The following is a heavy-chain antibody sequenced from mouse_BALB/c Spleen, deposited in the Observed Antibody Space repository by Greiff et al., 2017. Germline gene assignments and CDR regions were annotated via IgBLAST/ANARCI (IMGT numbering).Heavy chain of an antibody. J-gene: IGHJ4*01. CDR3: AREWFYAMDY. CDR2: ISSGSSTI. V-gene: IGHV5-17*02. CDR1: GFTFSSFG. Sequence: DVQLVESGGGLVQPGGSRKLSCAASGFTFSSFGMHWVRQAPEKGLEWVAYISSGSSTIYYADTVKGRFTMSRDNPKNTLFLQMTSLRSEDTAMYYCAREWFYAMDYWGQGTSVTVSS. D-gene: IGHD1-3*01.